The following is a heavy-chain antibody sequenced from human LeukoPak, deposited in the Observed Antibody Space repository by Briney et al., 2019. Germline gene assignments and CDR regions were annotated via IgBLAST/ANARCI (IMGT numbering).Heavy chain of an antibody. J-gene: IGHJ3*01. CDR3: ARQFLVGSTFHAFDL. CDR1: VVSMNGYY. Sequence: PSETLSLTCSVSVVSMNGYYWSWLRQSAGNRLAWIGHVDSSGNANYNPSLESRVTMSVDTSKKQFSLKLTSVTAADMAVYFCARQFLVGSTFHAFDLWGQGTRVTVSS. V-gene: IGHV4-4*07. D-gene: IGHD1-26*01. CDR2: VDSSGNA.